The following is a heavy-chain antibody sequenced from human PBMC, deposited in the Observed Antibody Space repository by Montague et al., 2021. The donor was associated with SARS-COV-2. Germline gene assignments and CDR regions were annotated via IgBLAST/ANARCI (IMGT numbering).Heavy chain of an antibody. CDR1: GGSFSGYY. CDR3: ARGDVEMATIKSGGPFYHFDY. Sequence: SETLSLTCAVYGGSFSGYYWSWIRQPPGKGLEWIGEINHSGSTNYNPSLKSRVTISIDTSKNQISLKLSSVTAADTAVYYCARGDVEMATIKSGGPFYHFDYWGQGTLVTVSS. CDR2: INHSGST. J-gene: IGHJ4*02. D-gene: IGHD5-24*01. V-gene: IGHV4-34*01.